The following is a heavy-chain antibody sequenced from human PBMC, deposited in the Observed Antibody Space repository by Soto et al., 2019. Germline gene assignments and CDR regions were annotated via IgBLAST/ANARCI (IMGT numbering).Heavy chain of an antibody. Sequence: SETLSLTCAVYGGSFSGYYWSWIRQPPGKGLEWIGEINHSGSTNYNPSLKSRVTISVDTSKNRFSLKLSSVTAADTAWYYCARQEKRYYYGSGTHQVFALTQKARYYMDVWGKGTTVTVSS. CDR3: ARQEKRYYYGSGTHQVFALTQKARYYMDV. J-gene: IGHJ6*03. CDR2: INHSGST. CDR1: GGSFSGYY. D-gene: IGHD3-10*01. V-gene: IGHV4-34*01.